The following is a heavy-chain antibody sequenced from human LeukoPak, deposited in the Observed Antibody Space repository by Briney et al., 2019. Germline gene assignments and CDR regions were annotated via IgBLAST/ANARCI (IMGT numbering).Heavy chain of an antibody. CDR2: ISSSSSYI. V-gene: IGHV3-21*05. Sequence: PGGSLRLSCAASGFTFSSYEMNWVRQAPGKGLEWVSYISSSSSYIYYADSVKGRFTISRDNAKNSLYLQMNSLRAEDTAVYYCARDRMAPVTGGPGWFDPWGQGTLVTVSS. CDR1: GFTFSSYE. J-gene: IGHJ5*02. CDR3: ARDRMAPVTGGPGWFDP. D-gene: IGHD1-20*01.